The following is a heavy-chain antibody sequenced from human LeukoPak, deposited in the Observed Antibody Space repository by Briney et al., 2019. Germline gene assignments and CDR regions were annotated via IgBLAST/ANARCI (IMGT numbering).Heavy chain of an antibody. D-gene: IGHD3-16*01. CDR3: ATWGQGFDY. V-gene: IGHV3-9*01. CDR1: AHSFDNYA. Sequence: GGSLRLSCAPPAHSFDNYAMRWVRHAPGEGRGWVSGIFWIGGTTVYAGSEKGRFTISTDNAKNAPYMQMNSLRAECTALYYCATWGQGFDYWGQGTLVTVSS. CDR2: IFWIGGTT. J-gene: IGHJ4*02.